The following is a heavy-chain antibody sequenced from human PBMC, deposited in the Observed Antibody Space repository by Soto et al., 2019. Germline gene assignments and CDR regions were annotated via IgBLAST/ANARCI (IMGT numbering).Heavy chain of an antibody. V-gene: IGHV3-23*01. CDR1: GFTFSSYA. Sequence: GGSLRLSCAASGFTFSSYAMSWVRQAPGKGLEWVSAISGSGGSTYYADSVKGRFTISRDNSKNTLYLQMNSLRAEDTAVYYCAKGDSSGYYYWILSNYFDYWGQGTLVTVSS. J-gene: IGHJ4*02. CDR3: AKGDSSGYYYWILSNYFDY. D-gene: IGHD3-22*01. CDR2: ISGSGGST.